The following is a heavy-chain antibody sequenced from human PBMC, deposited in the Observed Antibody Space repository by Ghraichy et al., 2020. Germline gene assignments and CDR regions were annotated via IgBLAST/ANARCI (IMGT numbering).Heavy chain of an antibody. CDR3: ARDGQQLAPYTMDV. Sequence: GESLNISCAASGFTFSRHAMHWVRQSPGKGLEWVAQIWFDGSNKYYADSVKGRFTISRDNSRNTLYLQINSLRAEDTAVYYCARDGQQLAPYTMDVWGQGTTVTVSS. J-gene: IGHJ6*02. V-gene: IGHV3-33*01. D-gene: IGHD6-13*01. CDR1: GFTFSRHA. CDR2: IWFDGSNK.